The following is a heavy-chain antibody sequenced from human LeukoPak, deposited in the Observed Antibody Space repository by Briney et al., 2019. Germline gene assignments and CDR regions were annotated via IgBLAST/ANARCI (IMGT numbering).Heavy chain of an antibody. CDR3: ARAARSGGHLVTNFDY. CDR2: INHSGST. V-gene: IGHV4-34*01. CDR1: GGSFSGYY. Sequence: SETLSLTCAVYGGSFSGYYWSWIRQPPGKGLEWIGEINHSGSTDYNPSLKSRVTISVDTSKNEFSLRLTFVTAADTAVYYCARAARSGGHLVTNFDYWGQGTLVTVSS. D-gene: IGHD4-23*01. J-gene: IGHJ4*02.